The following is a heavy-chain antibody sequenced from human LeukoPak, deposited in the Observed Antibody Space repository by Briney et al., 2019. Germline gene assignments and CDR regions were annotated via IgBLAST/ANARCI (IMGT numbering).Heavy chain of an antibody. V-gene: IGHV3-74*01. CDR3: TRGLLGIDY. Sequence: GGSLRLSCTASGFTLSSYWMHWVRQVPGKGLVWVSRIDTDASKTNYADSVKGRFTISRDNAKNTLYLQMNSLRAEDTAVYYCTRGLLGIDYWGQGALVTVSS. J-gene: IGHJ4*02. D-gene: IGHD2-8*02. CDR2: IDTDASKT. CDR1: GFTLSSYW.